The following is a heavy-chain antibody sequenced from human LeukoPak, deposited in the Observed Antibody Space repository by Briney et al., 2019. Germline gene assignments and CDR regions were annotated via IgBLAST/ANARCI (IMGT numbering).Heavy chain of an antibody. CDR1: GDSVSSNSAA. D-gene: IGHD5-24*01. CDR3: VRDREHGYKLDY. Sequence: SQTLSLTRDISGDSVSSNSAAWNWIRQSPSRGLEWLGRTYYRSKWYNDYAVSVKSRITINSDTSKNQFSLQLNSVTPEDTAVYYCVRDREHGYKLDYWGQGTLVTVSS. V-gene: IGHV6-1*01. CDR2: TYYRSKWYN. J-gene: IGHJ4*02.